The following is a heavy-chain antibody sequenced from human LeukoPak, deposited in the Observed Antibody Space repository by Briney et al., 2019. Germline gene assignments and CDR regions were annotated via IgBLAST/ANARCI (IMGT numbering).Heavy chain of an antibody. Sequence: SVTVSLTCTVSSGSINSYYWSWPRHPPGKGLEWIGYIFYSGSNNDHTSLKSRVTISVDTYKNQIYLKQSSVNAADEAVYYCARGEVYGSSGYYEWYFDRW. CDR1: SGSINSYY. J-gene: IGHJ2*01. CDR2: IFYSGSN. CDR3: ARGEVYGSSGYYEWYFDR. V-gene: IGHV4-59*01. D-gene: IGHD3-22*01.